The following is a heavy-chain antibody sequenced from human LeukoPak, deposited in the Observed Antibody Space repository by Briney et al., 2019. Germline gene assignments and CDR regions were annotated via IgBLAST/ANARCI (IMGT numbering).Heavy chain of an antibody. CDR3: AKDRAKITMVRGVISG. CDR2: ISGSGGST. V-gene: IGHV3-23*01. J-gene: IGHJ4*02. D-gene: IGHD3-10*01. CDR1: GFTFSSYA. Sequence: GGSLRLSCAASGFTFSSYAMSWVRQAPGRGLEWVSAISGSGGSTYYADSVKGRFTISRDNSKNTLYLQINSLRAEDTAVYYCAKDRAKITMVRGVISGWGQGTLVTVSS.